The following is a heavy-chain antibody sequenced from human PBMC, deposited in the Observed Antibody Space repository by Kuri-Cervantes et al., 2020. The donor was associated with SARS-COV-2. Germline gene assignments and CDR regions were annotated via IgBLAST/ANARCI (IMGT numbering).Heavy chain of an antibody. J-gene: IGHJ4*02. CDR3: VRDGDHWNFDY. V-gene: IGHV3-48*03. D-gene: IGHD1-1*01. Sequence: GGSLRLSCAASGFTFSSYEMSWVRQAPGKGLEWVSYISSSGSTIYYADSVKGRFTISRDNAKNMLFLQMNSLRAEDTAVYYCVRDGDHWNFDYWGQGTLVT. CDR2: ISSSGSTI. CDR1: GFTFSSYE.